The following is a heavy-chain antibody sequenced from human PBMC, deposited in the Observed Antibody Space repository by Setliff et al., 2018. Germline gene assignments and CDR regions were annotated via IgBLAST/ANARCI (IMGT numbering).Heavy chain of an antibody. CDR2: IYYSGNSNYDT. D-gene: IGHD3-22*01. CDR3: ARGPTIVDWFFDL. Sequence: PSETLSLTCIVSGGSINSYYWNWIRQPPGKGLEWIGYIYYSGNSNYDTNYNPSLKSRVTILSDTSKNQVSLTLTSVTAADTAVYYCARGPTIVDWFFDLWGRGTLVTVS. J-gene: IGHJ2*01. V-gene: IGHV4-59*01. CDR1: GGSINSYY.